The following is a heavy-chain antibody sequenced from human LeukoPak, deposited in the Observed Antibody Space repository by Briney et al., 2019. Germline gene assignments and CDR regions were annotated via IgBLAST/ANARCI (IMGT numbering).Heavy chain of an antibody. D-gene: IGHD3-10*01. Sequence: ESGAALVKTTQTLTLTCTFSGFSPSPSAMCVGWVRHPPGKGLEGLARIDWDDDKFYITSLKTRLTISKDTSKNQVVLTMTNMEPVDTATYYCARMSREGWFDPWGQGTLVSVSS. J-gene: IGHJ5*02. CDR2: IDWDDDK. CDR1: GFSPSPSAMC. V-gene: IGHV2-70*17. CDR3: ARMSREGWFDP.